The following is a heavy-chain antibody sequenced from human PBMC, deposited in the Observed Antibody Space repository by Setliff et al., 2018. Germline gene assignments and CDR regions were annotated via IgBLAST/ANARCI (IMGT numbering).Heavy chain of an antibody. D-gene: IGHD2-21*02. CDR1: GYTFTSYG. J-gene: IGHJ4*02. CDR3: ASHGGNSLSIYY. CDR2: ISAYNGNT. V-gene: IGHV1-18*01. Sequence: ASVKVSCKASGYTFTSYGISWVRQAPGQGLEWMGWISAYNGNTNYAQKLQGRVTITADESTSTAYMELSSLRSEDTAVYYCASHGGNSLSIYYWGQGTLVTVSS.